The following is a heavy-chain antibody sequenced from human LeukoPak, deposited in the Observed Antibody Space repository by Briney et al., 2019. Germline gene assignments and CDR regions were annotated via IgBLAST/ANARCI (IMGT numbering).Heavy chain of an antibody. D-gene: IGHD3-10*01. CDR1: GFTFSKYY. V-gene: IGHV3-11*05. CDR3: ARERAGRITMVRGVDY. J-gene: IGHJ4*02. Sequence: AGGSLRLSCAASGFTFSKYYMSWVREAPGKGLEWVPYISSSSSYTNYADSVKGRFTISRDNAKKSLYLQMNSLRAEDTAVYYCARERAGRITMVRGVDYWGQGTLVTASS. CDR2: ISSSSSYT.